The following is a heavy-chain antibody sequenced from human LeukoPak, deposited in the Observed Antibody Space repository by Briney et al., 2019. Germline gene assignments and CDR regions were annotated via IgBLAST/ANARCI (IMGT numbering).Heavy chain of an antibody. Sequence: PSETLSLTCTVSGGSISSYYWSWIRQPPGKGLEWIGEINHSGSTNYNPSLKSRVTISVDTSKNQFSLKLSSVTAADTAVYYCAREGLAYDYVWGSYRSRGDFDYWGQGTLVTVSS. CDR2: INHSGST. D-gene: IGHD3-16*02. J-gene: IGHJ4*02. V-gene: IGHV4-34*01. CDR1: GGSISSYY. CDR3: AREGLAYDYVWGSYRSRGDFDY.